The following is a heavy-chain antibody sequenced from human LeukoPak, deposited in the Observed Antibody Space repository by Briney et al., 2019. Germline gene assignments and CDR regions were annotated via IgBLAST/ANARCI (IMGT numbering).Heavy chain of an antibody. Sequence: PSGTLSLTCAVSGGSISSSNWWSWVRQPPGKGLEWIGEIYHSGSTNYNPSLKSRVTISVDKSKNQFSLKLSSVTAADTAVYYCARWQWLPYNWFDPWGQGTLVTVSS. V-gene: IGHV4-4*02. CDR1: GGSISSSNW. D-gene: IGHD6-19*01. CDR3: ARWQWLPYNWFDP. CDR2: IYHSGST. J-gene: IGHJ5*02.